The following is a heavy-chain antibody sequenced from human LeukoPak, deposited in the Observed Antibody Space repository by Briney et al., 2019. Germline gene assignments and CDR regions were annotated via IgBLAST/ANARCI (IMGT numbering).Heavy chain of an antibody. D-gene: IGHD6-13*01. CDR2: IYYSGST. CDR1: GGSISSSGYY. J-gene: IGHJ4*02. Sequence: PSETLSLTCTVSGGSISSSGYYWGWIRQPPGKGLEWIGSIYYSGSTYYNPSLKSRVTISVDTSKNQFSLKLGSVTAADTAVYYRARQQIASDATGDYWSQGTLVTVSS. V-gene: IGHV4-39*01. CDR3: ARQQIASDATGDY.